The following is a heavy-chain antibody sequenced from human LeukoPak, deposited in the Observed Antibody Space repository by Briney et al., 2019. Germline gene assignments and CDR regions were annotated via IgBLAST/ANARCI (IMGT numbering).Heavy chain of an antibody. CDR1: GGSFSGYY. CDR2: INYSGST. CDR3: ARGTPGRYCSGGSCQTNFDY. J-gene: IGHJ4*02. D-gene: IGHD2-15*01. V-gene: IGHV4-34*01. Sequence: KPSETLSLTCAVYGGSFSGYYWSWIRQPPGKGLEWIGEINYSGSTNYNPSLKSRVTISVDTSKNQFSLKLSSVTAADTAVYYCARGTPGRYCSGGSCQTNFDYWGQGTLVTVSS.